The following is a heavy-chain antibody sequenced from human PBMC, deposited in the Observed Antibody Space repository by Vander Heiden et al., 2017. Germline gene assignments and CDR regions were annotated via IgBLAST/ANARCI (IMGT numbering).Heavy chain of an antibody. CDR3: ARDLYYDSSVAFDI. CDR2: ISGSSTYI. Sequence: EVQLVESGGGLVKPGGSLRLSCAVAGLTFSTYDMNWVRQAPGKGLEWVSSISGSSTYIYYADSVEGRFTVSRDNAKNSLYLQMNSLRAEDTAVYYCARDLYYDSSVAFDIWGQGTMVTVSS. D-gene: IGHD3-22*01. V-gene: IGHV3-21*01. J-gene: IGHJ3*02. CDR1: GLTFSTYD.